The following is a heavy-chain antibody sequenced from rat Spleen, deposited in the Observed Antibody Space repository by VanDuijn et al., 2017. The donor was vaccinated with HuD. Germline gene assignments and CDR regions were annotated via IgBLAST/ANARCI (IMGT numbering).Heavy chain of an antibody. CDR3: ARPTTGIPFNY. V-gene: IGHV5-46*01. Sequence: EVQLVESGGGLVQPGRSMKLSCAASGFTFSSFTMAWVHQAPAKGLEWVATISSSGGSTYYRDSVKGRFTLSRDNAKNTLSLQMDSLRTEDTATYYCARPTTGIPFNYWGQGVMVTVSS. CDR2: ISSSGGST. J-gene: IGHJ2*01. D-gene: IGHD1-9*01. CDR1: GFTFSSFT.